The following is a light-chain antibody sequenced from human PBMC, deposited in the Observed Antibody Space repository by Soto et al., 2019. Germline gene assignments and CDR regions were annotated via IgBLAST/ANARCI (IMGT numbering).Light chain of an antibody. CDR1: QSVSSSH. V-gene: IGKV3-20*01. Sequence: EIVLTQSPGTLSLSPGERATLSCRASQSVSSSHLAWYQQKPGQAPRLLIYGASSRATGIPDRFSGSGSGTDFTLNISRLETEDFAVYYCQQYGSSPPFTFGQGTKLEIK. CDR2: GAS. J-gene: IGKJ2*01. CDR3: QQYGSSPPFT.